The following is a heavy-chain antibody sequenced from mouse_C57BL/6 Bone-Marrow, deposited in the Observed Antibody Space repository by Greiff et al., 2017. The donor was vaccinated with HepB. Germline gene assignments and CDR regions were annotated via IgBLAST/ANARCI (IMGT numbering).Heavy chain of an antibody. J-gene: IGHJ3*01. CDR3: ASFTGFAY. CDR2: IYPGSGST. CDR1: GYTFPSYW. V-gene: IGHV1-55*01. D-gene: IGHD1-1*01. Sequence: VQLQQPGAELVKPGASVKMSCKASGYTFPSYWMTWVKQRPGHGLEWVGDIYPGSGSTTYNEKFTSKATLTVDTSSSTAYMQLSSLTSECSAVYYCASFTGFAYGGQGTLVTVSA.